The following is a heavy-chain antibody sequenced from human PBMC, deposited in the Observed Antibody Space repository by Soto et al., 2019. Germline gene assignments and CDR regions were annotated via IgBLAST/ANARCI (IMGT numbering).Heavy chain of an antibody. CDR3: AKEIAVAGDLDY. D-gene: IGHD6-19*01. V-gene: IGHV3-15*01. Sequence: LRLSCAASGFTFSNAWMSWVRQAPGKGLEWVGRIKSKTDGGTTDYAAPVKGRFTISRDDSKNTLYLQMNSLKTEDTAVYYCAKEIAVAGDLDYWGHGTLVTVSS. CDR1: GFTFSNAW. J-gene: IGHJ4*01. CDR2: IKSKTDGGTT.